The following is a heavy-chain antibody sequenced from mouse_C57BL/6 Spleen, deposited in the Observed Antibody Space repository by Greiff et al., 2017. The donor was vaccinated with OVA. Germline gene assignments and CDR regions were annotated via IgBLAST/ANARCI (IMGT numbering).Heavy chain of an antibody. CDR1: GYSFTGYY. Sequence: EVKVEESGPELVKPGASVKISCKASGYSFTGYYMHWVKQSHGNILDWIGYIYPYNGVSSYNQKFKGKATLTVDKSSSTAYMELRSLTSEDSAVYYCARSIYYGSSPYAMDYWGLGTSVTVSS. CDR2: IYPYNGVS. CDR3: ARSIYYGSSPYAMDY. V-gene: IGHV1-31*01. D-gene: IGHD1-1*01. J-gene: IGHJ4*01.